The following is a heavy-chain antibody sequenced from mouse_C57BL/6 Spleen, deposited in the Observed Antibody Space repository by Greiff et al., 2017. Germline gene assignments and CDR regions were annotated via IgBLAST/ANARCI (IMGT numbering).Heavy chain of an antibody. CDR1: GYTFTSYD. V-gene: IGHV1-85*01. D-gene: IGHD4-1*02. Sequence: QVQLQQSGPELVKPGASVKLSCKASGYTFTSYDINWVKQRPGQGLEWIGWIYPRDGSPKYNEKFKGKATLTVDTSASTAYMELHSLTSEDSAVYFCARSTGTAVFAYWGQGTLVTVSA. CDR3: ARSTGTAVFAY. J-gene: IGHJ3*01. CDR2: IYPRDGSP.